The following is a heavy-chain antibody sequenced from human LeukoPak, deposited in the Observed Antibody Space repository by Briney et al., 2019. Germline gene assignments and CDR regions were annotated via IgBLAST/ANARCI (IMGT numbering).Heavy chain of an antibody. CDR3: TTAWIGDIAAADTTPPGEYYFDY. J-gene: IGHJ4*02. Sequence: GGSLRLSCAASGFTFSNAWMSWVRQAPGKGLEWVGRIKSKTDGGTTDYAAPVKGRFTISRDDSKNTLYLQMNSLKTEDTAVYYCTTAWIGDIAAADTTPPGEYYFDYWGQGTLVTVSS. V-gene: IGHV3-15*01. CDR1: GFTFSNAW. D-gene: IGHD6-13*01. CDR2: IKSKTDGGTT.